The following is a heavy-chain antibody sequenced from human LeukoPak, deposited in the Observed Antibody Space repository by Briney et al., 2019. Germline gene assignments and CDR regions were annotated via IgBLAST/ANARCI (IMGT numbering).Heavy chain of an antibody. CDR1: GFTFSSYG. CDR2: ISGSGGST. CDR3: ANPYYYGSGRS. J-gene: IGHJ4*02. Sequence: GGTLRLSCAASGFTFSSYGMSWVRQAPGKGLEWVSAISGSGGSTFYADSVKGRFTISRDNSKNTLYLQMNSLRAEDTAVYYCANPYYYGSGRSWGQGTLVTVSS. D-gene: IGHD3-10*01. V-gene: IGHV3-23*01.